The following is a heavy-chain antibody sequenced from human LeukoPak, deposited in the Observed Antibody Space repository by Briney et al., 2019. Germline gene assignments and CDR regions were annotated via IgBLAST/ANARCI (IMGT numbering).Heavy chain of an antibody. CDR3: ARHGYYDSSGYYYSVVDAFDI. V-gene: IGHV4-59*08. Sequence: PSETLSLTCTVSGGSISSYYWSWIRQPPGKGLEWIGYIYYSGSTNYNPSLKSRVTISVDTSKNQFSLKLSSVTAADTAVYYYARHGYYDSSGYYYSVVDAFDIWGQGTMVTVSS. J-gene: IGHJ3*02. CDR1: GGSISSYY. CDR2: IYYSGST. D-gene: IGHD3-22*01.